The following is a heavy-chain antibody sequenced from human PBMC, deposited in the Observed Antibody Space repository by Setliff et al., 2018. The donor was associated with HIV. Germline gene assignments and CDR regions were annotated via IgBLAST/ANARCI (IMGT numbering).Heavy chain of an antibody. D-gene: IGHD4-17*01. V-gene: IGHV1-24*01. CDR1: GYTLTELS. CDR2: FVPEHSET. J-gene: IGHJ6*03. Sequence: ASVKVSCKVSGYTLTELSIHWVRQAPGKGLEWMGGFVPEHSETIYAQKFRGRVTMTEDTSTDTAFMALSGLTSEDTAVYYCATRGDLLGRRASTVTVYYYYLDVWGNGTTVTVSS. CDR3: ATRGDLLGRRASTVTVYYYYLDV.